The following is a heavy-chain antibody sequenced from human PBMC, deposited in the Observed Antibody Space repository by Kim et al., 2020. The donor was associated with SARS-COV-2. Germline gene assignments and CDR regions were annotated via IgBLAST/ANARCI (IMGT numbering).Heavy chain of an antibody. J-gene: IGHJ6*02. CDR2: ISRSGSTI. D-gene: IGHD6-13*01. Sequence: GGSLRLSCAASGFTFSSYEMNWVRQAPGKGLEWVSYISRSGSTIYYADSVKGRFTISRDNAKNSLYLQMNSLRAEDTAVYYCARDPYSSSYNYYGMDVWGQETTGTVSS. CDR3: ARDPYSSSYNYYGMDV. V-gene: IGHV3-48*03. CDR1: GFTFSSYE.